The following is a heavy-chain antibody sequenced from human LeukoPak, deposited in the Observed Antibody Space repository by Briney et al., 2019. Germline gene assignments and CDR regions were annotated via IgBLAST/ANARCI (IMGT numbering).Heavy chain of an antibody. J-gene: IGHJ4*02. D-gene: IGHD5-12*01. CDR2: IYYDGST. Sequence: SETLSLTCTVSGGSISTGRHYWGWMRQPPGKDLEWIGSIYYDGSTYYNPSLKSRVTISVDTSKNQFSLKLSSVTAADTAVYYCATSGDDRGFFDYWGQGTLVTVSS. CDR3: ATSGDDRGFFDY. CDR1: GGSISTGRHY. V-gene: IGHV4-39*01.